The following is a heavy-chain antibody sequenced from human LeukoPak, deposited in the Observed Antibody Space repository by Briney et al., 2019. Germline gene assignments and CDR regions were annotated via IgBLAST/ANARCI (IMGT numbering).Heavy chain of an antibody. Sequence: GGSLRLSCAASGFTFDDYAMHWVRQAPGKGLEWVSGISWNSGSIGYADSVKGRFTISRDNAKNSLYLQMNSLRAEDTALYYCAKDIGDDSSGYYYGYFDYWGQGTLVTVSP. CDR3: AKDIGDDSSGYYYGYFDY. CDR1: GFTFDDYA. V-gene: IGHV3-9*01. J-gene: IGHJ4*02. D-gene: IGHD3-22*01. CDR2: ISWNSGSI.